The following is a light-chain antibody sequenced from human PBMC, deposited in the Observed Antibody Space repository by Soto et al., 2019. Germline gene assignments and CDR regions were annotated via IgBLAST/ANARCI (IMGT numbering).Light chain of an antibody. CDR2: AAS. CDR3: QQSSNTPFT. Sequence: DLQMTQSPSSLSASVGDRVTITCRASQSISSYLNWYQQKPGKAPKLLIYAASSLQSGVPSRFSGSGSGTDFTFTISSLQPEDFATYFCQQSSNTPFTFGPGTKVDIK. J-gene: IGKJ3*01. CDR1: QSISSY. V-gene: IGKV1-39*01.